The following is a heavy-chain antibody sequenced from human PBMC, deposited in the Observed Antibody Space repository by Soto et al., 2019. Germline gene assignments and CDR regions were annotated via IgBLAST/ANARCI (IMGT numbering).Heavy chain of an antibody. V-gene: IGHV5-51*01. D-gene: IGHD1-26*01. J-gene: IGHJ5*02. CDR3: VRVGLVGPTSLGNAWFDP. CDR1: GYTFTRHW. CDR2: IYPGDSDT. Sequence: GESLKISCKGSGYTFTRHWIGWVRQMPGKGLEWLGIIYPGDSDTRYSPSFQGQVTFSADKSISTAYLQWSSLKASDTAMYYCVRVGLVGPTSLGNAWFDPWGQGTLVTVSS.